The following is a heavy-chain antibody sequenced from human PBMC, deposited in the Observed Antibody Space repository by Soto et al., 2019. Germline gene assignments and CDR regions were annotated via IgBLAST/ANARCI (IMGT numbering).Heavy chain of an antibody. V-gene: IGHV3-30*18. J-gene: IGHJ4*02. CDR3: AKESSSWIVDY. CDR1: GFTFSSYG. D-gene: IGHD6-13*01. Sequence: GGSLRLSCAASGFTFSSYGMHWVRQAPGKGLEWVAVISYDGSNKYYADSVKGRFTISRDNSKNTLYLQMNSLRAEDTAVYYCAKESSSWIVDYWGQGTLVTVSS. CDR2: ISYDGSNK.